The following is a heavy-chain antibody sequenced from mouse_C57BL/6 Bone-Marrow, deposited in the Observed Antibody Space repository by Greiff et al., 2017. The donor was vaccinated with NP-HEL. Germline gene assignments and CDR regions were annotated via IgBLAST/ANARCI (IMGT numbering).Heavy chain of an antibody. J-gene: IGHJ3*01. CDR2: IDPENGDT. Sequence: VQLQQSGAELVRPGASVKLSCTASGFNIKDDYMHWVKQRPEQGLEWIGWIDPENGDTESASKFQGKATITADTSSNTAYLQLSSLTSEDTAVYYCVYYYGPFAYWGQGTLVTVSA. D-gene: IGHD1-1*01. CDR1: GFNIKDDY. CDR3: VYYYGPFAY. V-gene: IGHV14-4*01.